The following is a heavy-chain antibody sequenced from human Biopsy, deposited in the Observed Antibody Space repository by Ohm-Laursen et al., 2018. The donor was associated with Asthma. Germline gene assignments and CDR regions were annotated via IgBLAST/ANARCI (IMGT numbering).Heavy chain of an antibody. CDR2: IYYIGST. J-gene: IGHJ4*02. D-gene: IGHD3-16*01. V-gene: IGHV4-30-4*08. Sequence: TLSLTCTVSGGSITSFYWSWIRQPPGKGLEWIGYIYYIGSTYYNPSLKSRVAISLDTFKNQFSLKLSSVTAADTAVYFCARRGGVRRYFDYWGQGTLVTVSS. CDR1: GGSITSFY. CDR3: ARRGGVRRYFDY.